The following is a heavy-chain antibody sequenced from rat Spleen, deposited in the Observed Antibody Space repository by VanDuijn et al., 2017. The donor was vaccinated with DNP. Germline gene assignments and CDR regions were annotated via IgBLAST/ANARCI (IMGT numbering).Heavy chain of an antibody. CDR1: GFTYSNYV. D-gene: IGHD1-2*01. V-gene: IGHV5S13*01. CDR2: ISTGGGNT. Sequence: EVQLVKSGGGLVQPGRSLKLSCAASGFTYSNYVMAWVSQAPTKGLEWVASISTGGGNTYYRDSVKGRFTISRDNAHNTLYLQMNSLRSEDTATYYCTRGISIAAISTFDYWGQGVMVTVSS. J-gene: IGHJ2*01. CDR3: TRGISIAAISTFDY.